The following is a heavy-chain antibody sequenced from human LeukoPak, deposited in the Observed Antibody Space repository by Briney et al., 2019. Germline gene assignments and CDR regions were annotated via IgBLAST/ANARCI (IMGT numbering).Heavy chain of an antibody. D-gene: IGHD3-10*01. CDR1: GYTFTGYY. V-gene: IGHV1-69*04. Sequence: ASVKVSCKASGYTFTGYYMHWVRQAPGQGLEWMGRIIPILGIANYAQKFQGRVTITADKSTSTAYMELSSLRSEDTAVYYCARGVPGYYYGSGSYPLDDAFDIWGQGTMVTVSS. J-gene: IGHJ3*02. CDR2: IIPILGIA. CDR3: ARGVPGYYYGSGSYPLDDAFDI.